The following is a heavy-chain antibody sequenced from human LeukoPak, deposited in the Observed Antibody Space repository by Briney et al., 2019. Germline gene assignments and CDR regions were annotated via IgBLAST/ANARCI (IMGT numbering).Heavy chain of an antibody. V-gene: IGHV4-39*01. CDR3: ARLGDAYNLLLDY. D-gene: IGHD5-24*01. J-gene: IGHJ4*02. Sequence: SETLSLTCTVSGGSISSSNHYWAWIRQPPGKGLEWIGSIYYSGSTYYNPSLRSRLTMSVGTSKNQFSLRLTSVTAADTAVYYCARLGDAYNLLLDYWGQGTLVTVSS. CDR2: IYYSGST. CDR1: GGSISSSNHY.